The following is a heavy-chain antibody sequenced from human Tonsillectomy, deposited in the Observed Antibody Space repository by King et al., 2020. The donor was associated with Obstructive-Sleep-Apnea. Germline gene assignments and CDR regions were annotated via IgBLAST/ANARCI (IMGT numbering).Heavy chain of an antibody. CDR1: GYTFTNYW. D-gene: IGHD3-10*01. J-gene: IGHJ6*02. CDR2: IFPADSHT. V-gene: IGHV5-51*01. Sequence: QLVQSGVEVKKPGESLKISCKGSGYTFTNYWVAWVRQMPGKGLEWMGIIFPADSHTRYSPSFQGQVTISADKSIHIAYLQWISLKASDTAIYYCVRHGRAGKRFSSMDVWGQGTTVTVSS. CDR3: VRHGRAGKRFSSMDV.